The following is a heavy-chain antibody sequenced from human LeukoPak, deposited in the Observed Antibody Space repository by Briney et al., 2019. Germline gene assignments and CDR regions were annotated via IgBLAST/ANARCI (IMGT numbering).Heavy chain of an antibody. J-gene: IGHJ4*02. CDR2: IYPGDSET. Sequence: GESLKISCKGSGYIFTNYWIGWVRQMPGKGLEWMGIIYPGDSETRYSPSFQGQVTISVDKSISTAYLQWSSLKASDTAMFYCARVPDRSGYFYDFDYWGQGTLVTVSA. V-gene: IGHV5-51*01. CDR3: ARVPDRSGYFYDFDY. CDR1: GYIFTNYW. D-gene: IGHD3-22*01.